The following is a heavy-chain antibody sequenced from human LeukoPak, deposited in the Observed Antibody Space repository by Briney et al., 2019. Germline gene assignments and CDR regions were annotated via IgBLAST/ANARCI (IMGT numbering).Heavy chain of an antibody. D-gene: IGHD1-26*01. CDR3: AKDRGGSGSYSVFDF. J-gene: IGHJ4*02. V-gene: IGHV3-23*01. CDR1: RFTFNNYA. Sequence: GGSLRLSCAASRFTFNNYAMSWVRQAPGKGLEWVSVISGRGGSTYYADSVKGRFTISRDNSKNTLYLQMNSLRAEDTAVYYCAKDRGGSGSYSVFDFWGQGTLVTVSS. CDR2: ISGRGGST.